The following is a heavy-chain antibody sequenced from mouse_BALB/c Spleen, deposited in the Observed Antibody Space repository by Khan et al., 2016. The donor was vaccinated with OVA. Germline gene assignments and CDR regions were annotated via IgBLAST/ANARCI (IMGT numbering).Heavy chain of an antibody. D-gene: IGHD2-14*01. CDR2: ISNGGINT. J-gene: IGHJ4*01. CDR1: GFAFSSYD. V-gene: IGHV5-12-1*01. Sequence: EVELVESGGGLVKPGGSLKLSCAASGFAFSSYDMSWVRQTPEKRLEWVAYISNGGINTYFPDTVKGRFSISRDNAKNPLYLKVISLESEDTAMYYCARSYRFYAMDYWGQGTSVTVSS. CDR3: ARSYRFYAMDY.